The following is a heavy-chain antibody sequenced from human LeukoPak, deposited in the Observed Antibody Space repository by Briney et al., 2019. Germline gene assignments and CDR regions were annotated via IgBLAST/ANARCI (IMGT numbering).Heavy chain of an antibody. D-gene: IGHD6-6*01. V-gene: IGHV4-4*07. CDR1: GGSISSSNW. CDR3: ARDLLSSSSYYYYYMDV. Sequence: SGTLSLTCAVSGGSISSSNWWSWIRQPAGKGLEWIGRIYTSGSTNYNPSLKSRVTMSVDTSKNQFSLKLSSVTAADTAVYYCARDLLSSSSYYYYYMDVWGKGTTVTVSS. CDR2: IYTSGST. J-gene: IGHJ6*03.